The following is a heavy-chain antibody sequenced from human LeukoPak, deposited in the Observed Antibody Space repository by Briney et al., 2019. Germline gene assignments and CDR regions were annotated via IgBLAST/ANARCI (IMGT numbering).Heavy chain of an antibody. CDR2: INPNSGGT. CDR1: GYTFTGYY. D-gene: IGHD5-18*01. Sequence: ASVKVSCKASGYTFTGYYMHWVRQAPGQGLEWMGWINPNSGGTNYAQKFQGRVTMTRVTSISTAYMELSRLRSGDTAVYYCARGGRGYSYGSYYYYYMDVWGKGTTVTISS. CDR3: ARGGRGYSYGSYYYYYMDV. V-gene: IGHV1-2*02. J-gene: IGHJ6*03.